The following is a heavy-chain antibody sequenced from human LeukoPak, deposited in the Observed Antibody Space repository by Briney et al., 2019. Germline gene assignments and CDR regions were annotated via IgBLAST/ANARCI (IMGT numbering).Heavy chain of an antibody. CDR3: ARGLVTTGTDAFDI. D-gene: IGHD4-17*01. CDR1: GFTVSNNY. V-gene: IGHV3-66*01. J-gene: IGHJ3*02. CDR2: IYSGGSA. Sequence: GGPLRLSCAASGFTVSNNYMNWVRQAPGKGLESVSIIYSGGSAYYPDSVKGRFTISRDNSKNTLYLQMNSLKAEDTAVYYCARGLVTTGTDAFDIWGQGTMVIVSS.